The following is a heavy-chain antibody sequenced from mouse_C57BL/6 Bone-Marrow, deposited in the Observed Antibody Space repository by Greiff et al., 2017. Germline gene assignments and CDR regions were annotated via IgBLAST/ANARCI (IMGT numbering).Heavy chain of an antibody. D-gene: IGHD2-3*01. CDR1: GYTFTSYW. CDR2: IDPSDSYT. CDR3: AREGYDGYDWFAY. Sequence: QVQLQQPGAELVMPGASVKLSCKASGYTFTSYWMHWVKQRPGQGLEWIGEIDPSDSYTNYNQKFKGKSTLTVDKSSSTAYMQLSSLTSEDSAVYYCAREGYDGYDWFAYWGQGTLVTVSA. J-gene: IGHJ3*01. V-gene: IGHV1-69*01.